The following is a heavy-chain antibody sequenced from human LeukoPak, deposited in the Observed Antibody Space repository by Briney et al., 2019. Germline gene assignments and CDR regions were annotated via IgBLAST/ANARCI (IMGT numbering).Heavy chain of an antibody. Sequence: SETLSLTCTVSGGSISSGSYSWSWIRQPAGKGLEWIGRIYTSGSTNYNPSLKSRVTISVDTSKNQFSLKLSSVTAADAAVYHCARAGRYYYYYGMDVWGQGTTVTVSS. CDR2: IYTSGST. CDR1: GGSISSGSYS. CDR3: ARAGRYYYYYGMDV. J-gene: IGHJ6*02. V-gene: IGHV4-61*02.